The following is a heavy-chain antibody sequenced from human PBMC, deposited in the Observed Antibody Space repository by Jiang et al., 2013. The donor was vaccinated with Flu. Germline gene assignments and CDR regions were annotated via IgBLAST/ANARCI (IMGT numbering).Heavy chain of an antibody. CDR1: GGIFSSFG. D-gene: IGHD5-24*01. V-gene: IGHV1-69*06. J-gene: IGHJ4*02. CDR3: ARRDGYNYFPPDY. CDR2: IIPVFGTA. Sequence: GAEVKKPGSSVKVSCKASGGIFSSFGISWVRQAPGQGLEWVGGIIPVFGTANYAQKFQGRVTITADKSTGIAHMELSSLRSEDTAVYYCARRDGYNYFPPDYWGQGTLVTVSS.